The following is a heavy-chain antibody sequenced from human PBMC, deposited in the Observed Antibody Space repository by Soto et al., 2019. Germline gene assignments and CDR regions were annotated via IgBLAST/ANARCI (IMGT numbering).Heavy chain of an antibody. CDR2: ISGSGGST. J-gene: IGHJ4*02. CDR1: GFTFSSYA. D-gene: IGHD6-19*01. V-gene: IGHV3-23*01. CDR3: AKDRSSATAYYFDY. Sequence: GGSLRPSCAASGFTFSSYAMSWVRQAPGKGLEWVSVISGSGGSTSYADSVKGRFTISRDNSKNTLYLQMNSLRAEDTAVYYCAKDRSSATAYYFDYWGQGTLVTVSS.